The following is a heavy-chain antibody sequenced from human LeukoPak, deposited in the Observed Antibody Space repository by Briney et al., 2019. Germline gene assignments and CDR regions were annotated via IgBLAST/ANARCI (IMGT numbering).Heavy chain of an antibody. D-gene: IGHD3-16*01. CDR3: ARALRITFGGGRGAFDI. Sequence: PGESLKISCKGSGYSFTNYWISWVRQMPGKGLEWMGRIDPSDSYTNYSPSFQGHLTISADKSISTAYLHWSSLKASDTAMYYCARALRITFGGGRGAFDIWGQGTMVTVSS. V-gene: IGHV5-10-1*01. J-gene: IGHJ3*02. CDR1: GYSFTNYW. CDR2: IDPSDSYT.